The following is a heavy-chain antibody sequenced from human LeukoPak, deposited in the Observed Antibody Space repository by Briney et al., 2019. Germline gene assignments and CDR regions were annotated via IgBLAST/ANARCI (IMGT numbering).Heavy chain of an antibody. D-gene: IGHD3-16*01. Sequence: GGSLRLSCAASGFTFSDYYMSWIRQAPGKGVEGVSYISSSGSTIYYADSVKGRFTISRDNAKNSLYLQMNSLRAEDTAVYYCARAYVPYYYYYYYMDVWGKGTTVTISS. V-gene: IGHV3-11*04. J-gene: IGHJ6*03. CDR2: ISSSGSTI. CDR3: ARAYVPYYYYYYYMDV. CDR1: GFTFSDYY.